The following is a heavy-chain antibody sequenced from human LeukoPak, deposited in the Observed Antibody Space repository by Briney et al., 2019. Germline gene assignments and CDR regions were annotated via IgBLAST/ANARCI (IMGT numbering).Heavy chain of an antibody. CDR2: IRYDGSNK. CDR3: AKEIWPTVTTPGWTYFDY. J-gene: IGHJ4*02. Sequence: PGGSLRLSCAASAFTFSRYGMHWVRQAPGKGLEWVAFIRYDGSNKYYADSVKGRFTIPRDNSKNTLYLQMNSLRAEDTAVYYCAKEIWPTVTTPGWTYFDYWGQGALVTVSS. D-gene: IGHD4-17*01. CDR1: AFTFSRYG. V-gene: IGHV3-30*02.